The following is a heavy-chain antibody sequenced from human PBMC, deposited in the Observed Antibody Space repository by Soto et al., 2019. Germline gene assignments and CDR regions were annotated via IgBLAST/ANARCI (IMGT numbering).Heavy chain of an antibody. D-gene: IGHD2-15*01. CDR3: ARDLLIGGNWFDP. Sequence: EVQLVESGGAWVQPGGSLRLPCPASGFTFISYRMSCVRQAPGKGLEWVANIKQDGSEKYNVDSVKGRFTISRDNDKNSLYLQMNSLRAEYTAVYYCARDLLIGGNWFDPWGQGTLVTVSS. CDR2: IKQDGSEK. J-gene: IGHJ5*02. V-gene: IGHV3-7*01. CDR1: GFTFISYR.